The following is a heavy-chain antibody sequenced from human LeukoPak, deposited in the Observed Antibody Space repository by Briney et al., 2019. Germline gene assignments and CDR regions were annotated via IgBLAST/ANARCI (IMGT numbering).Heavy chain of an antibody. Sequence: PSETLSLTCTVSGGSISSYYLSWIRQPPGKGLEWIGYIYYSGSTNYNPSLKSRVTISVDTSKNQFSLKLSSVTAADTAVYYCARGGRDGYNYGYWGQGTLVTVSS. J-gene: IGHJ4*02. CDR3: ARGGRDGYNYGY. CDR2: IYYSGST. V-gene: IGHV4-59*01. CDR1: GGSISSYY. D-gene: IGHD5-24*01.